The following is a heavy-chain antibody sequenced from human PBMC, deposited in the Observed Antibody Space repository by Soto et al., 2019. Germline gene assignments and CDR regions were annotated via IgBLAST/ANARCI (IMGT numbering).Heavy chain of an antibody. J-gene: IGHJ4*02. D-gene: IGHD3-10*01. CDR3: ARQSSPYYYGSGSYYHY. CDR2: IDPSDSYT. CDR1: GYSFTSYW. Sequence: GESLKISCKGSGYSFTSYWISWVRQMPGKGLEWMGRIDPSDSYTNYSPSFQGHVTIPADKSISTAYLQWSSLKASDTAMYYCARQSSPYYYGSGSYYHYWGQGTLVTVSS. V-gene: IGHV5-10-1*01.